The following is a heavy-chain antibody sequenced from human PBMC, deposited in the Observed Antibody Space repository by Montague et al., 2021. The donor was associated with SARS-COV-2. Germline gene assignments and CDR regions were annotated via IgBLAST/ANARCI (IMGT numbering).Heavy chain of an antibody. V-gene: IGHV4-4*02. CDR3: AREAKAVSGRLDS. Sequence: SETLSLTCTVSSDSFSSSDWWSWVRPPPGKGLDWIGEISHGGTTNYKSSLKSRVTVSIDKSKNQFSLKLTSVTAADTAVYYCAREAKAVSGRLDSWGQGTLVTVSS. CDR1: SDSFSSSDW. J-gene: IGHJ4*02. CDR2: ISHGGTT. D-gene: IGHD6-19*01.